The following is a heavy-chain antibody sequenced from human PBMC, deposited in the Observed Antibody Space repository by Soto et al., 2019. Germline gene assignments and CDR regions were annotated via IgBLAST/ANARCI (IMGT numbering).Heavy chain of an antibody. CDR2: VSTYSVKT. CDR3: ARDWDCRGTSCSDVFDI. J-gene: IGHJ3*02. CDR1: GYMFTSYG. Sequence: GASVKVSCKASGYMFTSYGLSWVRQAPGQGLEWMGWVSTYSVKTNYAQKFQGRVTMTTDTSTTTVYMELRSLRSDDTAVYYCARDWDCRGTSCSDVFDIWGQGTMVTVSS. V-gene: IGHV1-18*04. D-gene: IGHD2-2*01.